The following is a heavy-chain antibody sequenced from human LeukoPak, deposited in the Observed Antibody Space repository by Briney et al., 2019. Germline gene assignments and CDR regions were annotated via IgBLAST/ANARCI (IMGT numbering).Heavy chain of an antibody. CDR2: IYPGDSDT. CDR1: GYSCASGG. J-gene: IGHJ6*01. D-gene: IGHD6-13*01. Sequence: GESLMVTCRCSGYSCASGGVCLDRQMPGKGLEWMGIIYPGDSDTRYSPSFQGQVTISADKSISTAYLQWSSLKASDTAVYYCARLQKGNYYYALEDTGQGTTVTVSS. V-gene: IGHV5-51*01. CDR3: ARLQKGNYYYALED.